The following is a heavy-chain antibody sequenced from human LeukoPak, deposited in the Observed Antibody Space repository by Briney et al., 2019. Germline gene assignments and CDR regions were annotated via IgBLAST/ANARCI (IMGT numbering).Heavy chain of an antibody. CDR1: GGSFSDYY. D-gene: IGHD2-21*01. CDR3: ARDPPPQYCGGDCYFDY. J-gene: IGHJ4*02. V-gene: IGHV4-34*01. Sequence: RSSETLSLTCAVYGGSFSDYYWTWIRQPPGMELEWIGEIDHSGSTNYNPSLNSRVTISVDTSNNHFSLNLSSVTAADTAVYYCARDPPPQYCGGDCYFDYWGQGTLVTVSS. CDR2: IDHSGST.